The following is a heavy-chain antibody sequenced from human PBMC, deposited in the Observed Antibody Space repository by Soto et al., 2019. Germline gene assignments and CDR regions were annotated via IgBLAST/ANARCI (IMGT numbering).Heavy chain of an antibody. CDR1: GGTFSSYA. J-gene: IGHJ6*02. V-gene: IGHV1-69*13. Sequence: SVKVSCKASGGTFSSYAISWVRQAPGQGLEWMGGIIPIFGTANYAQKFQGRVTITADESTSTAYMELSSLRSEDTAVYYCARDRSPYYDFWSGYHPFYYGMDVWGQGTTVTVSS. CDR3: ARDRSPYYDFWSGYHPFYYGMDV. D-gene: IGHD3-3*01. CDR2: IIPIFGTA.